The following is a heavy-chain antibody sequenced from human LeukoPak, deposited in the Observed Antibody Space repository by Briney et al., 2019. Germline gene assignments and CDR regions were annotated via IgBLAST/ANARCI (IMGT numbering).Heavy chain of an antibody. CDR2: INHSGST. D-gene: IGHD3-10*01. CDR1: GGSFSGYY. J-gene: IGHJ4*02. Sequence: SETLSLTCAVYGGSFSGYYWSWIRQPPGKGLEWIGEINHSGSTNYNPSLKSRVTISVDTSKNQFSLKLSSVTAADTAVYYCAGVRYPLYYFAYWGQGTLVTVSS. CDR3: AGVRYPLYYFAY. V-gene: IGHV4-34*01.